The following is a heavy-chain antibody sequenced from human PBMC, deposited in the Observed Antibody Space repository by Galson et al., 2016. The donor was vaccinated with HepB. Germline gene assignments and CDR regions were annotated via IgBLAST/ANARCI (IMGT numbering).Heavy chain of an antibody. CDR2: IYSGGST. CDR3: ARVQTFYDYTWGTSRPRYFDY. J-gene: IGHJ4*02. V-gene: IGHV3-53*01. D-gene: IGHD3-16*02. Sequence: SLRLSCAVSGFAVRSNFMTWVRQAPGKGLEWVSLIYSGGSTHYADSVRGRFTISRDISKNTLFLEMLNLRAEDTAVYYCARVQTFYDYTWGTSRPRYFDYWGQGTLVTVSS. CDR1: GFAVRSNF.